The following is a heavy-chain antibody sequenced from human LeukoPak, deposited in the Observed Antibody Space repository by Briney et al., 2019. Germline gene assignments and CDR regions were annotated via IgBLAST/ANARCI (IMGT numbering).Heavy chain of an antibody. CDR1: GGSIGSHY. D-gene: IGHD3-22*01. CDR2: VFYSGTT. CDR3: ARDYYDSRGEAFDI. V-gene: IGHV4-59*11. J-gene: IGHJ3*02. Sequence: SETLSLTCTVSGGSIGSHYWSWIRQPPGKGLEWIGDVFYSGTTNYNPSLKSRVTISVDTSKNQFSLKLSSVTAADAAVYYCARDYYDSRGEAFDIWGLGTMVTVSS.